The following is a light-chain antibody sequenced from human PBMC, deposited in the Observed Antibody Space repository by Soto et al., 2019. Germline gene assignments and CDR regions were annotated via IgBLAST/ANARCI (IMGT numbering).Light chain of an antibody. CDR1: QSVSSSY. V-gene: IGKV3-20*01. J-gene: IGKJ1*01. CDR2: GAS. Sequence: EIVLTQSPGTLSLSPGERATLSCRASQSVSSSYLAWYQQKPGQAPRLLIYGASSRATGIPDRFSGSGSGTDFTLTISRLEPEDFAVYYCQQYGSSLTWKFGQGTRWISN. CDR3: QQYGSSLTWK.